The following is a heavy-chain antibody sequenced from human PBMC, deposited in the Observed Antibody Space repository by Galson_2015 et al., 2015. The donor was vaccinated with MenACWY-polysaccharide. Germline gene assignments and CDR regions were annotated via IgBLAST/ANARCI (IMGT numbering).Heavy chain of an antibody. Sequence: CAISGDSVSSNTAAWNWIRQSPSRGLEWLGRTYYRSNWSSDYALSVRGRITINADTSKSQFSLKLTSVTAADTAVYYCARIPWCGGDCSYGWFDPWGQGILVTVSS. CDR2: TYYRSNWSS. D-gene: IGHD2-21*02. V-gene: IGHV6-1*01. CDR1: GDSVSSNTAA. CDR3: ARIPWCGGDCSYGWFDP. J-gene: IGHJ5*02.